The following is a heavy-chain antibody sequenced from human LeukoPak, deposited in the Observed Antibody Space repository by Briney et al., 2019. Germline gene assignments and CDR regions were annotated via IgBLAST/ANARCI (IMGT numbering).Heavy chain of an antibody. D-gene: IGHD3-10*01. V-gene: IGHV3-21*01. Sequence: GGSLRLSCAASGFTSSSYNMNWVRQAPGKGLEWVSSISRSSIYIYYADSVKGRFTISRDNAENSLSLQMNSLRAEDTAVYYCARDSGDGSGTYYPYGMDVWGQGTTVTVSS. CDR3: ARDSGDGSGTYYPYGMDV. CDR2: ISRSSIYI. J-gene: IGHJ6*02. CDR1: GFTSSSYN.